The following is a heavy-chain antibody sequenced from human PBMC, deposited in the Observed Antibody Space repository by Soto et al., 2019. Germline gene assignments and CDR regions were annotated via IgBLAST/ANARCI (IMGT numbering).Heavy chain of an antibody. D-gene: IGHD6-13*01. CDR2: ITSSGSNT. CDR1: GFTFSGYG. J-gene: IGHJ4*02. Sequence: EVPLLESGGDLVQRGGSLRLSCAASGFTFSGYGMSCVRQAPGKGLEWVSSITSSGSNTYYVDSVKGRFTISRDNSKNTLYLQMNSLTVEDTAVYYCAKEQGRVAAALDYWGQGTLVTVSS. CDR3: AKEQGRVAAALDY. V-gene: IGHV3-23*01.